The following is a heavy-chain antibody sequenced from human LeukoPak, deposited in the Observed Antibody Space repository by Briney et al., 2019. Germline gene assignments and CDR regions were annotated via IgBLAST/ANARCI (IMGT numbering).Heavy chain of an antibody. CDR3: ARDRVGGSYVFDI. CDR1: GFTFSNYA. CDR2: ISYDGTNK. Sequence: PGRSLRLSCAASGFTFSNYAMHWVRQAPGKGLEWVAVISYDGTNKYYADFVKGRFTISGDNSKNTMYLQMNSLRAEDTAVYYCARDRVGGSYVFDIWGQGTMVTVSS. J-gene: IGHJ3*02. V-gene: IGHV3-30-3*01. D-gene: IGHD1-26*01.